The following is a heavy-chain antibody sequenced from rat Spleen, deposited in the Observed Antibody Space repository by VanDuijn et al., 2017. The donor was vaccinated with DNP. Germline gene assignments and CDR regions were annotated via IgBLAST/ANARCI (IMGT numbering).Heavy chain of an antibody. D-gene: IGHD1-1*01. Sequence: EVLLVESGGDLVQSGRSLKLSCAASGFSFSDYYMAWVRQAPTKGLEWVAYISYDGGSTYYPDSVKGRFIISRDNAKNTLYLQMSSLRFEDTATYYCAIYYYSGDNWFAYWGQGTLVTVSS. CDR3: AIYYYSGDNWFAY. CDR2: ISYDGGST. J-gene: IGHJ3*01. CDR1: GFSFSDYY. V-gene: IGHV5-20*01.